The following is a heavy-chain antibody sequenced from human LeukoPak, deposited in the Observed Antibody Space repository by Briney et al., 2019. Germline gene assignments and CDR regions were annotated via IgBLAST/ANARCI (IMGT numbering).Heavy chain of an antibody. J-gene: IGHJ4*02. D-gene: IGHD1-26*01. Sequence: GGSLKLSCAASGFTFSTYWMHWVRQAPGEGLVWVSHINGDGRNTNYADSVKGRFTISRDNAKNTLYLQMNSLRAEDTAVYYCAREEGATDYWGQGTLVTVSS. CDR2: INGDGRNT. CDR3: AREEGATDY. CDR1: GFTFSTYW. V-gene: IGHV3-74*01.